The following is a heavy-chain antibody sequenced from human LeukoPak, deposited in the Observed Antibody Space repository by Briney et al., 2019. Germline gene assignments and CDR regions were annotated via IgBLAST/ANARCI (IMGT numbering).Heavy chain of an antibody. CDR1: GFTFSSYA. V-gene: IGHV3-23*01. Sequence: PGGSLRLSCAASGFTFSSYAMSWVRQAPGKGLEWVSAISGSGGSTYYADSVKGRFTISRDNAKNSLYLQMNSLRAEDTALYYCAKDKYYGSGSYRXYYFDYWGQGTLVTVSS. CDR3: AKDKYYGSGSYRXYYFDY. J-gene: IGHJ4*02. CDR2: ISGSGGST. D-gene: IGHD3-10*01.